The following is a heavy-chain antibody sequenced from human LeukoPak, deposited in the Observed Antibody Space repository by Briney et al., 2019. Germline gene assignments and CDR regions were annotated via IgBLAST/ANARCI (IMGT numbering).Heavy chain of an antibody. CDR1: GFPFDDYA. V-gene: IGHV3-43D*03. CDR2: ISWDGCST. CDR3: AKDSPAYCGGDCYPDY. Sequence: QPGGSLRLSCAASGFPFDDYAMQWGRQAPGKGLGWVSIISWDGCSTYYADPVKGRFTIPKAKRKHSLYLQMNSLRAEDTALYYCAKDSPAYCGGDCYPDYWGQETLVSVS. D-gene: IGHD2-21*01. J-gene: IGHJ4*02.